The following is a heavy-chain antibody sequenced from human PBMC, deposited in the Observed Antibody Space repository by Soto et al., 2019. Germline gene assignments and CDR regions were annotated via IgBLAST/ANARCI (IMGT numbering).Heavy chain of an antibody. Sequence: PGGSLRLSCSASGFTFSTYSMHWVRQAPGKGLEHVSGVSNNDGRTTSYADSVKGRFTISRDNSKNTLYLQMSSLRTEDTAVYYCVKDGQVVANPFESWGQGTLVTVSS. CDR2: VSNNDGRTT. CDR1: GFTFSTYS. J-gene: IGHJ4*02. CDR3: VKDGQVVANPFES. V-gene: IGHV3-64D*06. D-gene: IGHD3-22*01.